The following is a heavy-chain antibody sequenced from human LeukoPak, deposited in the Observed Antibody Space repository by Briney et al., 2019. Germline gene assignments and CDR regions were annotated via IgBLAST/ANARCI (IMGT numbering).Heavy chain of an antibody. V-gene: IGHV3-23*01. CDR2: ISGSGGST. Sequence: GGSLRLSCAASGFTFRSYAMSWVRQAPGKGLEWVSAISGSGGSTYYADSVKGRFSISRDNSKNTLYLQMNSLRAGDTAVYYCAKDITTRPGEGVDYWGQGTLVTVSS. CDR1: GFTFRSYA. CDR3: AKDITTRPGEGVDY. D-gene: IGHD6-6*01. J-gene: IGHJ4*02.